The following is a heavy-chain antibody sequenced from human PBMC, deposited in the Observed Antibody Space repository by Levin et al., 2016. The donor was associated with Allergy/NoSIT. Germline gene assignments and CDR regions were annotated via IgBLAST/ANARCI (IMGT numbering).Heavy chain of an antibody. CDR3: ARLKEYGGNPLSDAFDI. V-gene: IGHV4-59*01. CDR2: TSYSGST. CDR1: GASIRSYY. J-gene: IGHJ3*02. D-gene: IGHD4-23*01. Sequence: SETLSLTCTVSGASIRSYYWSWIRQAPGKGLEWIGYTSYSGSTRYNSSLNSRVFMSIDTSKNQFSLKLNSVTAADTAVYYCARLKEYGGNPLSDAFDIWGQGTMVTVSS.